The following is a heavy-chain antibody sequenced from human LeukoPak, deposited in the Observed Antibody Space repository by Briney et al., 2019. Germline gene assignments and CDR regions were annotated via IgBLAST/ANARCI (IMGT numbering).Heavy chain of an antibody. CDR3: ARVLLWFGERYDAFDI. CDR1: GFTFSSYA. Sequence: PGGSLRLSCAASGFTFSSYAMSWVRQAPGKGLEWVSAISGSGGSTYYADSVKGRFTISRDNSKNTLYLQMNSLRTEDTAVYYCARVLLWFGERYDAFDIWGQGTMVTVSS. CDR2: ISGSGGST. J-gene: IGHJ3*02. D-gene: IGHD3-10*01. V-gene: IGHV3-23*01.